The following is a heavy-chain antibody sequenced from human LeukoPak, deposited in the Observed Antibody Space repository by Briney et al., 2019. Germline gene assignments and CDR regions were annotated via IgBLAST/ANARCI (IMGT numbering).Heavy chain of an antibody. V-gene: IGHV3-23*01. Sequence: PGGSLRLSCAASGLTFSSYALAWVRQAPGKGLEWVSAISGSGGTTYYADSVKGHFTISRDNSKNTLYLRMNSLRAEDTAVYYCAKNFYGDYNFFFDYWGQGTLVTVSS. J-gene: IGHJ4*02. CDR1: GLTFSSYA. D-gene: IGHD4-17*01. CDR2: ISGSGGTT. CDR3: AKNFYGDYNFFFDY.